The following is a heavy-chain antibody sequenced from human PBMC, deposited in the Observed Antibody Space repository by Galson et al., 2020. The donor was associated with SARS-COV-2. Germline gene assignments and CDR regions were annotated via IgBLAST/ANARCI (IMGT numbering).Heavy chain of an antibody. D-gene: IGHD2-8*01. J-gene: IGHJ4*02. CDR1: GFTFSGSA. CDR3: ARASVGYCTNGVCYKDY. Sequence: GGSLRLSCAASGFTFSGSAMSWVRQPPGKGLEWLSTIGGSGINTYYADSVKGRFTISRDNSKNTLYLQMNSLRAEDTAVYYCARASVGYCTNGVCYKDYWGQGTLVTVSS. V-gene: IGHV3-23*01. CDR2: IGGSGINT.